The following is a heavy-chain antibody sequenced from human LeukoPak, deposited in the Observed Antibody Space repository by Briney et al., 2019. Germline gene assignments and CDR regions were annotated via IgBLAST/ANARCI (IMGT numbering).Heavy chain of an antibody. CDR2: MNPNSGNT. J-gene: IGHJ5*02. CDR3: AREGGSTVVTTWFDP. V-gene: IGHV1-8*01. Sequence: ASVKVSCKASGYTFTSYDINWVRQATGQGLEWMGWMNPNSGNTGYAQKFQGRVTMTRNTSISTAYIELSSLRSEDTAVYYCAREGGSTVVTTWFDPWGQGTLVTVSS. D-gene: IGHD4-23*01. CDR1: GYTFTSYD.